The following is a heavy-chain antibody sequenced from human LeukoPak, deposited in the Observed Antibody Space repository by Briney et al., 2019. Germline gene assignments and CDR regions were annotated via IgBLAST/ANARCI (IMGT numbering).Heavy chain of an antibody. CDR1: GFTFSSYS. J-gene: IGHJ4*02. Sequence: GGSLRLSCAASGFTFSSYSMNWVRQAPGKGLEWVSSISSSSSYIYYADSVKGRFTISRDNSKNTLYLQMNSLRAEDTAVYYCAKDPEIFGVVTMEYFDYWGQGTLVTVSS. CDR3: AKDPEIFGVVTMEYFDY. V-gene: IGHV3-21*04. CDR2: ISSSSSYI. D-gene: IGHD3-3*01.